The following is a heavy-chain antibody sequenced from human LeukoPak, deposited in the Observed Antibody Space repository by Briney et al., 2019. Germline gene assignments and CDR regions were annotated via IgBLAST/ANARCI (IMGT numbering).Heavy chain of an antibody. CDR1: GFTLSDYY. CDR3: ARDKSNKGHDC. V-gene: IGHV3-11*01. J-gene: IGHJ4*02. Sequence: PGGSLRLSCAASGFTLSDYYMTWIRQAPGKGLEWVSYVSNGGSSSILYADSVKGRFTVFRDYAKNSLYLQMNSLRADDTGVYYCARDKSNKGHDCWGQGTLVTGSS. CDR2: VSNGGSSSI.